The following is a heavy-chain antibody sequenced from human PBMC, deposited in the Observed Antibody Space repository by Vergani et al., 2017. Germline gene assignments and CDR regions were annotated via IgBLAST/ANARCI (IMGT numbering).Heavy chain of an antibody. V-gene: IGHV3-21*04. D-gene: IGHD4-17*01. CDR1: GFTFSSYS. CDR3: AKHHYGDYGSDYFDK. J-gene: IGHJ4*02. CDR2: ISSSSSYI. Sequence: EVQLVESGGGLVKPGGSLRLSCAASGFTFSSYSMNWVRQAPGKGLEWVSSISSSSSYIYYADSVKGRFTISRDNSKNTLYLQMNSLRAEDTAVYYCAKHHYGDYGSDYFDKWGQGTLVTVSS.